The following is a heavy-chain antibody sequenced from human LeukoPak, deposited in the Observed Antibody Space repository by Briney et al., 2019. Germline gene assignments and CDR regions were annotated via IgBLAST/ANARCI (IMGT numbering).Heavy chain of an antibody. CDR1: GGSISSSSYH. CDR2: VFYSGST. CDR3: ARLWSTDCSGGSCPHQPNY. J-gene: IGHJ4*02. D-gene: IGHD2-15*01. Sequence: SETLSLTCIVSGGSISSSSYHWGWIRQPPGKGLERIGSVFYSGSTYYNPSLKSRVTMSVDTSKNQFSLKLSSVIAADTAVYYCARLWSTDCSGGSCPHQPNYWGQGTLVTVSS. V-gene: IGHV4-39*01.